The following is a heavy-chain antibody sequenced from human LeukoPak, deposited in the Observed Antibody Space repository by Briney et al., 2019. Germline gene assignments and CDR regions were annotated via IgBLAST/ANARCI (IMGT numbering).Heavy chain of an antibody. V-gene: IGHV3-23*01. CDR2: ISGSGGST. Sequence: GGSLRLSCAASGFLFSRYAMTWVRQAPGKGLAWVSSISGSGGSTYYADSVKGRFTISRDTSKSTLYLQMSSLRAEDTAVYYCAKRSGDSYFLDSWGQGTLVTVSS. CDR3: AKRSGDSYFLDS. J-gene: IGHJ4*02. CDR1: GFLFSRYA. D-gene: IGHD2-15*01.